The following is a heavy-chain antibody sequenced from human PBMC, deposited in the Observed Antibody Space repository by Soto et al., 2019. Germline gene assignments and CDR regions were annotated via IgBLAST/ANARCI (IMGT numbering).Heavy chain of an antibody. J-gene: IGHJ4*02. V-gene: IGHV3-23*04. D-gene: IGHD3-16*02. Sequence: EVQLVETGGGLIQPGGSLRLSCAASGFTVSSNYMNWVRQAPGKGLEWVSAISGSGGSTYYADSVKGRFTISRDNSKNTLYLQMNSLRAEDTAVYYCAKDPLRGYVWGSYRGSHDYWGQGTLVTVSS. CDR1: GFTVSSNY. CDR2: ISGSGGST. CDR3: AKDPLRGYVWGSYRGSHDY.